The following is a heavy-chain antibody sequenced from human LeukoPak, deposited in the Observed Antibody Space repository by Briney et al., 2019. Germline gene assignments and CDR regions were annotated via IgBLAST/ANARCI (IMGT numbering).Heavy chain of an antibody. CDR1: GFTFSDYY. CDR3: ARDLGGGVTMVRGVTDV. V-gene: IGHV3-11*01. CDR2: ISSSGSTI. Sequence: KPGGSLRLSCAASGFTFSDYYMSWIRQAPGKGLEWVSYISSSGSTIYYADSVKGRFTISRENAKNSLYLQMNSLRAEDTAGYYCARDLGGGVTMVRGVTDVWGQGTTVTVSS. J-gene: IGHJ6*02. D-gene: IGHD3-10*01.